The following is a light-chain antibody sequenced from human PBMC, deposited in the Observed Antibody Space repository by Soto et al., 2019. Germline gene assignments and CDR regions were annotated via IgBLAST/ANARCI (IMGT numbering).Light chain of an antibody. CDR3: QQYGRSPLIT. Sequence: TVLTQSPGTLSLSPGERATISCLPSQSVSSSSLAWYQQKPGQAPRLLMYGASSRATGIPDRFSGSGSGTDFTLTISRLEPEDCAVYYCQQYGRSPLITFGQGTRLEI. CDR2: GAS. V-gene: IGKV3-20*01. CDR1: QSVSSSS. J-gene: IGKJ5*01.